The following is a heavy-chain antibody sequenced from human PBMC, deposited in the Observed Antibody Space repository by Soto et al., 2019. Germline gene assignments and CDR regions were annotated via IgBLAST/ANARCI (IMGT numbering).Heavy chain of an antibody. Sequence: ASVKVSCKSSGFDLSDYIIQWVRQAPGQGPEWLGWINPKSGGTTHAQKFLGRVTLTRDVSISTAFMEVASLQSDDAAVYYCARDRTKTRPCTSGVCYYFYYYMDGWGQGTTVTVAS. J-gene: IGHJ6*03. V-gene: IGHV1-2*02. D-gene: IGHD2-8*01. CDR1: GFDLSDYI. CDR2: INPKSGGT. CDR3: ARDRTKTRPCTSGVCYYFYYYMDG.